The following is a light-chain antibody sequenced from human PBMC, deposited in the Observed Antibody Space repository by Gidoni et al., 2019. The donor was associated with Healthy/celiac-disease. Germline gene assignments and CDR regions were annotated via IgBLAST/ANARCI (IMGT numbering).Light chain of an antibody. Sequence: ERVMSHSPATLSVSPGERATLSCRASQSVSSNLAWYQQKPGQAPRLLIYGASTRATGIPARFSGSGSGTEFTLTISSLQSEDFAVYYCQQYNNWPGTFGQGTKVEIK. V-gene: IGKV3-15*01. CDR3: QQYNNWPGT. CDR2: GAS. J-gene: IGKJ1*01. CDR1: QSVSSN.